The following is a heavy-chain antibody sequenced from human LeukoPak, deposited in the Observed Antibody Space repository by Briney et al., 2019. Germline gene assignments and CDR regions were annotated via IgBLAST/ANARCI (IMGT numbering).Heavy chain of an antibody. CDR2: IYYSGST. Sequence: SETLPLTCTVSGGSISSYYWSWIRQPPGKGLEWIGYIYYSGSTNYNPSLKSRVTISVDTSKNQFSLKLSSVTAADTAVYYYATTNYNPAIKRCVTLLEGTSNNYCSQKLSSVTAEKTAVYSDETSVDIRMGSKRGREMDYWGQGTLVTVSS. CDR3: ATTNYNPAIKRCVTLLEGTSNNYCSQKLSSVTAEKTAVYSDETSVDIRMGSKRGREMDY. CDR1: GGSISSYY. V-gene: IGHV4-59*01. D-gene: IGHD3-3*01. J-gene: IGHJ4*02.